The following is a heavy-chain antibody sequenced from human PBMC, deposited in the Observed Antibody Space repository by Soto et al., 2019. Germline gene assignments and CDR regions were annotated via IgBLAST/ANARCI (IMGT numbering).Heavy chain of an antibody. CDR1: GGTFSSHG. CDR3: ASERREQYFEF. V-gene: IGHV1-69*06. Sequence: QVQLVQSGTVVQRRGSSVKVSCQASGGTFSSHGMAWVRQAPGQGLEWMGGIIPTFGTPTYAPKFQGRVTITADKSTNTAYMELRSLRSAATGVYSCASERREQYFEFWGKGTLITVSS. CDR2: IIPTFGTP. J-gene: IGHJ4*02.